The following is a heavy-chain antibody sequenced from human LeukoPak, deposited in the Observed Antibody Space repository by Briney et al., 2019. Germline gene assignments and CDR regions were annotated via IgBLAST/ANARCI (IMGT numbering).Heavy chain of an antibody. CDR3: VGWGLSETYVISDY. CDR2: INHSGST. CDR1: GGSISSADYY. D-gene: IGHD3-10*01. Sequence: SETLSLTCTVSGGSISSADYYWAWIRQPPGKGLEWIGEINHSGSTNYNPSLKSRVTISVDTFKNQFSLKLSSVTAADTAVYYCVGWGLSETYVISDYWGQGTLVTVSS. V-gene: IGHV4-39*07. J-gene: IGHJ4*02.